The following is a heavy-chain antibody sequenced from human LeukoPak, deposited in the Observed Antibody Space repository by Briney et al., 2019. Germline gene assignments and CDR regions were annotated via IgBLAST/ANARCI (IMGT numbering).Heavy chain of an antibody. Sequence: GGSLRLSCAASGFTVSSNYMSWVRQAPGKGLEWVSVIYSGGSTYYADSVKGRFTISRDNSKNTLYLQMNSLRAEDTAVYYCARDSRYGRWLQSGPLDPWGQGTLVTVSS. CDR2: IYSGGST. V-gene: IGHV3-53*01. D-gene: IGHD5-24*01. CDR1: GFTVSSNY. CDR3: ARDSRYGRWLQSGPLDP. J-gene: IGHJ5*02.